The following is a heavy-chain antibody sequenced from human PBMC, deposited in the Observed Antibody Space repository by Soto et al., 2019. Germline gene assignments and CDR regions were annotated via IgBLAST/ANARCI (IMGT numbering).Heavy chain of an antibody. CDR1: GYTFTIYG. Sequence: XVKVSCKASGYTFTIYGISWVRQAPGQGLEWMXWISAXNGNKKYAQKLXGRVTMTTXTSTRTAYMELRSLRSDDTAVYYCAREIGESFDYWGQGTLVTVSS. CDR2: ISAXNGNK. CDR3: AREIGESFDY. J-gene: IGHJ4*02. V-gene: IGHV1-18*01.